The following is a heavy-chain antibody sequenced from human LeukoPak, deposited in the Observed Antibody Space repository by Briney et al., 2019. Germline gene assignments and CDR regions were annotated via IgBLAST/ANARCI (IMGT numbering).Heavy chain of an antibody. CDR2: ISGSGGST. CDR1: GGSISSSSYY. V-gene: IGHV3-23*01. CDR3: AKDFVAPTQGDY. J-gene: IGHJ4*02. D-gene: IGHD2-21*01. Sequence: ETLSLTCTVSGGSISSSSYYWGWIRQAPGKGLEWVSAISGSGGSTYYADSVKGRFTISRDNSKNTLYLQMNSLRAEDTAVYYCAKDFVAPTQGDYWGQGTLVTVSS.